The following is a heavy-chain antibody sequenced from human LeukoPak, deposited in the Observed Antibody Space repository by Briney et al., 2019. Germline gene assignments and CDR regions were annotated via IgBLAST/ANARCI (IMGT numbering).Heavy chain of an antibody. J-gene: IGHJ4*02. CDR2: ISSSGSTI. Sequence: GSLRLSCAATGFTFSDYYMSWIRQAPGKGLEWVSYISSSGSTIYYADSVKGRFTISRDNAKNSLYLQMNSLRAEDTAVYYCARGMTTVTTVDYWGQGTLVTVSS. D-gene: IGHD4-17*01. V-gene: IGHV3-11*01. CDR1: GFTFSDYY. CDR3: ARGMTTVTTVDY.